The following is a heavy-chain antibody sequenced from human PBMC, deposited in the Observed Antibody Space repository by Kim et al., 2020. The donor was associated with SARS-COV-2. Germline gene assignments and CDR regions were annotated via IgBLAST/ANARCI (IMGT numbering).Heavy chain of an antibody. J-gene: IGHJ6*02. CDR1: GFTFSSYG. V-gene: IGHV3-30*18. CDR2: ISYDGSNK. Sequence: GGSLRLSCAASGFTFSSYGMHWVRQAPGKGLEWVAVISYDGSNKYYADSVKGRFTISRDNSKNTLYLQMNSLRAEDTAVYYCAKEGLYYYYGMDVWGQGTTVTVSS. CDR3: AKEGLYYYYGMDV.